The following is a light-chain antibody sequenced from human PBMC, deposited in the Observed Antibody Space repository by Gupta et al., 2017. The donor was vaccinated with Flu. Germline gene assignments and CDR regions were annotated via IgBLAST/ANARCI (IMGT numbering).Light chain of an antibody. V-gene: IGLV2-11*01. CDR2: DVS. Sequence: QSALTQPRSVSGSPGQSVTISYTGTSSDVGGYNYVSWYQQHPGKAPKLMIYDVSKRPSGVPDRFSGSKSGNTASLTISGLQAEEEADYYCCSYAGSSFVFGGGTKMTVL. CDR3: CSYAGSSFV. CDR1: SSDVGGYNY. J-gene: IGLJ3*02.